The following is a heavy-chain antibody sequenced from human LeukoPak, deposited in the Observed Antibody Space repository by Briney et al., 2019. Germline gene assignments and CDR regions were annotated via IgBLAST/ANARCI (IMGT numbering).Heavy chain of an antibody. D-gene: IGHD3-22*01. CDR2: IYYSGST. CDR1: GGSIRSGSHY. V-gene: IGHV4-39*02. CDR3: AKRDDSGGNLVDL. J-gene: IGHJ4*02. Sequence: KPSETLSLTCTVSGGSIRSGSHYWAWIRRPPGKGLEWIGSIYYSGSTYYNPSLENRVTISIDTSKNHFSLKLSSLSAADTSVYYCAKRDDSGGNLVDLWGQGTLVTVS.